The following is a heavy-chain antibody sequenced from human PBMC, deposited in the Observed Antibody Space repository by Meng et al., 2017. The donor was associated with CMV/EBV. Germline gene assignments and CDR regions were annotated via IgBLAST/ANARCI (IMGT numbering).Heavy chain of an antibody. CDR3: AKARGRIGPGNV. CDR2: IRYDGSNK. D-gene: IGHD3-10*01. J-gene: IGHJ6*02. CDR1: GFTFSSYG. Sequence: GESLKISCAASGFTFSSYGMHWVRQAPGKGLEWVAFIRYDGSNKYYADSVKGRFTISRDNSKNTLYLQMNSLRAEATAVYYCAKARGRIGPGNVWGQGTTVTVSS. V-gene: IGHV3-30*02.